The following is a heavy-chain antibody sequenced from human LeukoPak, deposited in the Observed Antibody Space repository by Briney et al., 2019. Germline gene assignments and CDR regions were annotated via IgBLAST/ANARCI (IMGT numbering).Heavy chain of an antibody. Sequence: ASVKVSCKASGYTFTDYYMHWVRRAPGQGLEWMGRINPNSGGTNYAQKFQGRVTMTRDTSISTAYMELSRLRSDDTAVYYCARNGGRYYYYGMDVWGQGTTVTVSS. CDR3: ARNGGRYYYYGMDV. J-gene: IGHJ6*02. CDR1: GYTFTDYY. D-gene: IGHD4-23*01. CDR2: INPNSGGT. V-gene: IGHV1-2*06.